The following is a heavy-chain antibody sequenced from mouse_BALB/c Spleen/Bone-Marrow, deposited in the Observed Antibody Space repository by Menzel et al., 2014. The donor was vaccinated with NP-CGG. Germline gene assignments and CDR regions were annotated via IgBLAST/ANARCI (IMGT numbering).Heavy chain of an antibody. CDR1: GFTFSYYY. J-gene: IGHJ4*01. D-gene: IGHD2-1*01. Sequence: EVQGVESGGGLVKPGGSLKLSCAASGFTFSYYYMYWVRQTPEKRLEWVATIRDGGSYTYYPDSVKGRFTISRDNAKNNLYLQMSSLKSEDTAMYYCARGGNYGAMDYWGQGTSVTVSS. CDR3: ARGGNYGAMDY. V-gene: IGHV5-4*02. CDR2: IRDGGSYT.